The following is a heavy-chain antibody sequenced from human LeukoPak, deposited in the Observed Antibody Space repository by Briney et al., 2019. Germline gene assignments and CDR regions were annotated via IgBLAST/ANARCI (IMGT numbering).Heavy chain of an antibody. CDR1: GGTFSSYA. CDR2: IIPILGIA. Sequence: SVKVSCTASGGTFSSYAISWVRQAPGQGLEWMGRIIPILGIANYAQKFQGRVTITADKSTSTAYMELSSLRSEDTAGYYCARDKSGGGIVVVPGAIPLDYWGQGTLVTVSS. J-gene: IGHJ4*02. V-gene: IGHV1-69*04. CDR3: ARDKSGGGIVVVPGAIPLDY. D-gene: IGHD2-2*01.